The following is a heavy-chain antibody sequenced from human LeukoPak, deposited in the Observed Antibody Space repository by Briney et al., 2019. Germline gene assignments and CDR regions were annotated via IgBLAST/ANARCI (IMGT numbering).Heavy chain of an antibody. D-gene: IGHD5-24*01. V-gene: IGHV4-59*08. J-gene: IGHJ3*02. CDR2: VFHSGTT. CDR1: GDSLTSHF. CDR3: ARRMATVTDAFDI. Sequence: SETLSLTCNVSGDSLTSHFWSWIRQTPEKGLEWIGYVFHSGTTNYSPSLKSRVTISLDTSKKQFYLRLASVTAADTALYYCARRMATVTDAFDIWGRGTMVSVSS.